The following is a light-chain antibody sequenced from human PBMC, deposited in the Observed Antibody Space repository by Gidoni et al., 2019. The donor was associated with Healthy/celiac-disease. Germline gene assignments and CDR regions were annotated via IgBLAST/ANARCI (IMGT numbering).Light chain of an antibody. CDR2: DAS. CDR3: QQRSNRPPYT. Sequence: EIVFTLSTPTLSVSPGERPTLTCRASQSVSSYLVWYQQKPGQAPRLLIYDASNMATGIPARFSGSGSGTDFTLTISSLEPEDFAVYYCQQRSNRPPYTFGQGTKLEIK. V-gene: IGKV3-11*01. CDR1: QSVSSY. J-gene: IGKJ2*01.